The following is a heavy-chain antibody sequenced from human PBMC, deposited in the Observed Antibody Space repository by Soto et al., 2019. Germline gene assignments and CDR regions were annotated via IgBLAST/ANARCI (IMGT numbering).Heavy chain of an antibody. V-gene: IGHV3-30*03. CDR1: GFTFSSYG. Sequence: QVQLVESGGGVVQPGRSLRLSCAASGFTFSSYGMHWVRQAPGKGLEWVAVISYDGSNKYYADSVKGRFTISRDNSKNTLYLQRNSLSAEDTAVYYWALVATTYYYYGMDVWGQGTTVTVSS. CDR3: ALVATTYYYYGMDV. CDR2: ISYDGSNK. D-gene: IGHD5-12*01. J-gene: IGHJ6*02.